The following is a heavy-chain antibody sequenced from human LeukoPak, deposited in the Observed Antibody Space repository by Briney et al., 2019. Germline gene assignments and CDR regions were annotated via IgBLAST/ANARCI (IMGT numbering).Heavy chain of an antibody. CDR2: ISAYNGNT. V-gene: IGHV1-18*04. CDR3: ERFYDGSYSHRVDY. CDR1: GYTFTSYY. J-gene: IGHJ4*02. D-gene: IGHD1-26*01. Sequence: ASVKVSCKASGYTFTSYYMHWVRQAPGQGLEWMGWISAYNGNTNYAQKLQGRVTMTTDTSTSTAYMELRSLRSDDAAVYYCERFYDGSYSHRVDYWGQGTLVTVSS.